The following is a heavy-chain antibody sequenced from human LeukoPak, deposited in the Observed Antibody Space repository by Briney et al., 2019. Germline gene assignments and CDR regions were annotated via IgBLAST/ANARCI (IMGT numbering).Heavy chain of an antibody. J-gene: IGHJ4*02. CDR3: ARVMVRGVITSTFDY. Sequence: ASVKVSCKASGYTFTSYGITWVRQAPGQGLEWMGWISAYNGNTNYAQKLQGRVTMTTDTSTSTAYMELRSLRSDDTAVCYCARVMVRGVITSTFDYWGQGTLVTVSS. D-gene: IGHD3-10*01. CDR2: ISAYNGNT. CDR1: GYTFTSYG. V-gene: IGHV1-18*01.